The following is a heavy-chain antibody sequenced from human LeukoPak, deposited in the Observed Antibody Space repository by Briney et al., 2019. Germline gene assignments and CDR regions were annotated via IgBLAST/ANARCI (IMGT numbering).Heavy chain of an antibody. D-gene: IGHD2-2*01. CDR1: GYTLTELS. V-gene: IGHV1-24*01. J-gene: IGHJ6*03. CDR3: ATLEYCSSTSCYVTHYYYMDV. CDR2: FDPEDGET. Sequence: GASVKVSCKVSGYTLTELSMHWVRQAPGKGLEWMGGFDPEDGETIYAQKFQGRVTMTEDTSTDTAYMELSSLRSEDTAVYYCATLEYCSSTSCYVTHYYYMDVWGKGTTVTVSS.